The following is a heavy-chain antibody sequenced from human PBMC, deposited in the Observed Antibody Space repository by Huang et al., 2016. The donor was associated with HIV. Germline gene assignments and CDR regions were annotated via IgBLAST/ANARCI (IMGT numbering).Heavy chain of an antibody. Sequence: QVQLVQSGAEVKKPGASVKVSCKASGYTFTTNHIHWVRQAPGQGLEWMGIINPSSGSTNYAQKFQGRVTMTRDTSTSTVYMDLSSLRSEDTAVYYCASSIVEMTAAHLDYWGQGTLVTVSS. CDR3: ASSIVEMTAAHLDY. J-gene: IGHJ4*02. D-gene: IGHD2-21*02. CDR2: INPSSGST. CDR1: GYTFTTNH. V-gene: IGHV1-46*03.